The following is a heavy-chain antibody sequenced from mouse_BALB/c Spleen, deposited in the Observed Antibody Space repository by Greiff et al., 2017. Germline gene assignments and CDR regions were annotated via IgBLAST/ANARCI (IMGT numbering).Heavy chain of an antibody. V-gene: IGHV14-3*02. D-gene: IGHD2-14*01. CDR2: IDPANGNT. J-gene: IGHJ2*01. CDR3: ARAYYRDDGFDY. Sequence: EVQLQQSGAELVKPGASVKLSCTASGFNIKDTYMHWVKQRPEQGLEWIGRIDPANGNTKYDPKFQGKATITADTSSNTAYLKLSSLTSEDTAVYYCARAYYRDDGFDYWGQGTTLTVSS. CDR1: GFNIKDTY.